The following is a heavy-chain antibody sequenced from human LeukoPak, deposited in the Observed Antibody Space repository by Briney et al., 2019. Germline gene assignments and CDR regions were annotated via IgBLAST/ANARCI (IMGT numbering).Heavy chain of an antibody. CDR3: ARRDSGYDNRAFDI. CDR1: GFTFSSYS. Sequence: GGSLRLSCAASGFTFSSYSMNWVRQAPGKGLEWVSYISSSSTTIYYADSVKGRFTISRDNAKNTLYLQLNSLRAEDTAVYYCARRDSGYDNRAFDIWGQGTVVTVSS. V-gene: IGHV3-48*04. CDR2: ISSSSTTI. D-gene: IGHD5-12*01. J-gene: IGHJ3*02.